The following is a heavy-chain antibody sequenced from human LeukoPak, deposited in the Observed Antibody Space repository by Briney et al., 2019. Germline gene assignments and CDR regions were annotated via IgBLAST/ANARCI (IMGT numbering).Heavy chain of an antibody. Sequence: SETLSLTCSVSAGSISSYYWSWIRQPPGKGLEWIGYINNSGDTSSHPSLKSRVTMSVDTSKIHFSLNLSSVTPGDTAVYYCASGSVYFGTSAYYGTEYFHRWGQGTLVTVSS. D-gene: IGHD3-22*01. CDR3: ASGSVYFGTSAYYGTEYFHR. V-gene: IGHV4-59*01. CDR1: AGSISSYY. J-gene: IGHJ1*01. CDR2: INNSGDT.